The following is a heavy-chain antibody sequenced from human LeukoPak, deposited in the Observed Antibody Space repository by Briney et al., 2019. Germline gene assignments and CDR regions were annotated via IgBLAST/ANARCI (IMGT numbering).Heavy chain of an antibody. CDR3: AKDVSGYYYFHWFDP. CDR2: IRYDGSNK. Sequence: PGGSLRLSCAASGFTFSSYGMHWVRQAPGKGLEWVAFIRYDGSNKYYADSVKGRFTISRDNSKNTLYLQMNSLRAEDTAVYYCAKDVSGYYYFHWFDPWGQGTLVTVSS. CDR1: GFTFSSYG. D-gene: IGHD3-22*01. J-gene: IGHJ5*02. V-gene: IGHV3-30*02.